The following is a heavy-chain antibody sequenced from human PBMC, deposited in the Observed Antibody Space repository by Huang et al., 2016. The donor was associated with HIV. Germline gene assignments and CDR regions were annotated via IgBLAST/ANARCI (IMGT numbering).Heavy chain of an antibody. D-gene: IGHD2-21*01. V-gene: IGHV1-24*01. J-gene: IGHJ3*02. CDR2: FAPEHGET. CDR1: GYTLTELS. Sequence: QVQLVQSGAEVKKPGASVKVSCKVSGYTLTELSIHWVRQAPGKGLVWMGGFAPEHGETIYAQNFQGRVTMTEETATDTAYMELHRLRPEDTAVYYCAAGYDTYYDIWGQGTMVSASS. CDR3: AAGYDTYYDI.